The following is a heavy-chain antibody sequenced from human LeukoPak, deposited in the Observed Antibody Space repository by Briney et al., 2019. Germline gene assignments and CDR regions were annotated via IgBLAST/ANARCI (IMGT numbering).Heavy chain of an antibody. V-gene: IGHV4-39*01. CDR3: ARHQYYDSSGFLGY. Sequence: SGTLSLTCTVSGGSISSSSYYWGWIRQPPGKGLEWIGSIYYSGSTYYNPSLKSRVTISVDTSKNQFSLKLSSVTAADTAVYYCARHQYYDSSGFLGYWGQGTLVTVSS. CDR2: IYYSGST. CDR1: GGSISSSSYY. J-gene: IGHJ4*02. D-gene: IGHD3-22*01.